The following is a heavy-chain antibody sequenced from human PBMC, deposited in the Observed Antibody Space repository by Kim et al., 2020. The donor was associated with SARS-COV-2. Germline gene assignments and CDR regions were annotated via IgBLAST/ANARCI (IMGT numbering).Heavy chain of an antibody. V-gene: IGHV4-34*01. CDR1: GGSFSGYY. D-gene: IGHD6-19*01. CDR2: INHSGST. Sequence: SETLSLTCAVYGGSFSGYYWSWIRQPPGKGLEWIGEINHSGSTNYNPSLKSRVTISVDTSKNQFSLKLSSVTAADTAVYYCARVPWLAGPLQTYYFDYWGQGTLVTVSS. J-gene: IGHJ4*02. CDR3: ARVPWLAGPLQTYYFDY.